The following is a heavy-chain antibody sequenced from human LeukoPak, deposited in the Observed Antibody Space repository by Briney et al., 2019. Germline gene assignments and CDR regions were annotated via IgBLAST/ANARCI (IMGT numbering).Heavy chain of an antibody. D-gene: IGHD3-10*01. CDR3: AREGYGSGSYYNGGGY. CDR2: INWNGGST. CDR1: GFTFDDYG. Sequence: PGGSLRLSCAASGFTFDDYGMSWVRQAPGKGLEWVSGINWNGGSTGYADSVKGRFTISRDNAKNSLYLQMNSLRAEDTAVYYCAREGYGSGSYYNGGGYWGQGTLVTVSS. J-gene: IGHJ4*02. V-gene: IGHV3-20*04.